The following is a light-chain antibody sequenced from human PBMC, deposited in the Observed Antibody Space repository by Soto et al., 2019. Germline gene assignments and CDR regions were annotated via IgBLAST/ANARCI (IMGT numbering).Light chain of an antibody. V-gene: IGKV1-5*03. Sequence: IPMTQSPSTLSASVGDRVTITYRASQSISSRLAWYQQKPGKATKLLIYKASSLESGDPSRFSGSGSATEFTLTISSLQPDDSATYYCQQYNSYPTFGQGNKVEIK. CDR1: QSISSR. CDR3: QQYNSYPT. CDR2: KAS. J-gene: IGKJ1*01.